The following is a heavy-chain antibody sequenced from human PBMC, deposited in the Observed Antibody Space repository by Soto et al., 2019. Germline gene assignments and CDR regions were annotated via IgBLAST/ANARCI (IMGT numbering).Heavy chain of an antibody. V-gene: IGHV1-69*13. CDR1: GGTFSSYA. D-gene: IGHD3-10*01. CDR3: ARGVEITMVRGVIITSPFGYYYYGMDV. Sequence: GASVKVSCKASGGTFSSYAISWVRQAPGQGLEWMGGIIPIFGTANYAQKFQGRVRITADESTSTAYMELSSLRSEDTAVYYCARGVEITMVRGVIITSPFGYYYYGMDVWGQGTTVTVSS. J-gene: IGHJ6*02. CDR2: IIPIFGTA.